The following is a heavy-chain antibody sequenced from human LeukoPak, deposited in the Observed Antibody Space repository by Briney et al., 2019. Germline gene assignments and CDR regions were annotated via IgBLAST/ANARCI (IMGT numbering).Heavy chain of an antibody. Sequence: PGGSLRLSCAASGFTFSSYWMSWVRQAPGKGLEWVANIKQDGSEKYYVGSVKGRFTISRDNAKNSLYLQMNSLRAEDTAVYYCARDDCSSISCYHNWFDPWGQGTPVTVSS. D-gene: IGHD2-2*01. CDR2: IKQDGSEK. J-gene: IGHJ5*02. V-gene: IGHV3-7*01. CDR3: ARDDCSSISCYHNWFDP. CDR1: GFTFSSYW.